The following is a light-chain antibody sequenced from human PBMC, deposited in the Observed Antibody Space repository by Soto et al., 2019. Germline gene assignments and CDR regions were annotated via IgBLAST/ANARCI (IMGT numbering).Light chain of an antibody. J-gene: IGLJ2*01. CDR2: VNSDGSH. Sequence: QLVLTQSPSASASLGASVKLTCTLSSGHSRYAIAWHQQQPEKGPRYLMKVNSDGSHTKGDGIPDRFAGSSSGAERYLTISSVQSEDEADYYCQTWGTGIHVFGGGTKLTVL. V-gene: IGLV4-69*01. CDR1: SGHSRYA. CDR3: QTWGTGIHV.